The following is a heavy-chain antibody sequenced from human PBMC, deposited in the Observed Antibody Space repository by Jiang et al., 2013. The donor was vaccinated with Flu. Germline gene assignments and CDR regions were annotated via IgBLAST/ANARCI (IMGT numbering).Heavy chain of an antibody. D-gene: IGHD3-10*01. CDR1: GVSINGHY. V-gene: IGHV4-59*11. J-gene: IGHJ6*03. Sequence: PGLMKPSGTLSLTCTVSGVSINGHYWSWVRQPPGKGLEYIGYIYYSGTTNYNPALKSRVSISVDTPKSRFSLTLNSVTTADTAVYYCARVGEFSYGQPPYFYYMDVWGKGTTVLVSS. CDR3: ARVGEFSYGQPPYFYYMDV. CDR2: IYYSGTT.